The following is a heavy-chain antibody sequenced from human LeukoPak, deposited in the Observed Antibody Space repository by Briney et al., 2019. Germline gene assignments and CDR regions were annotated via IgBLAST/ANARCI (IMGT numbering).Heavy chain of an antibody. V-gene: IGHV1-2*06. CDR1: GYTFTGYY. D-gene: IGHD3-10*01. Sequence: ASVKVSCKASGYTFTGYYMHWVLQAPGQGLEWMGRINPNSGGTNYAQKFQGRVTMTRDTSISTAYMELSRLRSDDTAVYYCARDPRGITMVRGRLNWFDPWGQGTLVTVSS. CDR2: INPNSGGT. CDR3: ARDPRGITMVRGRLNWFDP. J-gene: IGHJ5*02.